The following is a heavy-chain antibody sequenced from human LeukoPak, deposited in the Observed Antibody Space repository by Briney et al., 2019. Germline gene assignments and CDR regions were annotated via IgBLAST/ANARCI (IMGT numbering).Heavy chain of an antibody. CDR3: ARVVAAAGTNYYYGMDV. J-gene: IGHJ6*02. Sequence: SQTLSLTCAVSGGSISSGGYSWSWIRQPPGKGLEWIGYIYHSGSTYYNPSLKSRVTISVDTSKNQFSLKLSSVTAADTAVYCCARVVAAAGTNYYYGMDVWGQGTTVTVSS. D-gene: IGHD6-13*01. CDR1: GGSISSGGYS. CDR2: IYHSGST. V-gene: IGHV4-30-2*01.